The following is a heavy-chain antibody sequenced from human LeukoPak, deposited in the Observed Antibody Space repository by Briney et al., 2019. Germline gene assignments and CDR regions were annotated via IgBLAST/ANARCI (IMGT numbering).Heavy chain of an antibody. CDR2: INGDGITT. CDR3: ARAGVGFDY. CDR1: GFTFSAYW. Sequence: GGSLRLSCAASGFTFSAYWMHWVRQSPGRGLVWVARINGDGITTSYADSVKGRFTISRDNAKNTLYLQMNSLRAEDTAVFYCARAGVGFDYWGQETLVTVSS. D-gene: IGHD1-26*01. V-gene: IGHV3-74*01. J-gene: IGHJ4*02.